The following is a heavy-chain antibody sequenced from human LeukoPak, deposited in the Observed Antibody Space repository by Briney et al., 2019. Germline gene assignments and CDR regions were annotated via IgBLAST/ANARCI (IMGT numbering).Heavy chain of an antibody. CDR3: AKDDYGGNSRSFDY. D-gene: IGHD4-23*01. V-gene: IGHV3-30*02. Sequence: GGSLRLSCAASGFTFSSYGMHWVRQAPGKGLEWVAFIRYDGSNKYYADSVKGRFTISRDNSKDTLYLQMNSLRAEDTAVYYCAKDDYGGNSRSFDYWGQGTLVTVSS. CDR1: GFTFSSYG. J-gene: IGHJ4*02. CDR2: IRYDGSNK.